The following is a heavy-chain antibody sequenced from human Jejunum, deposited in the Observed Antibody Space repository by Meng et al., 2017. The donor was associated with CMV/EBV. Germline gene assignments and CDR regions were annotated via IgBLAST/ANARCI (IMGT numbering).Heavy chain of an antibody. CDR3: ARDRADGGIDY. CDR1: GFTFRSYE. V-gene: IGHV3-48*03. Sequence: CAASGFTFRSYEMNWVRQAPGKGLEWVSYIGNSGTPIYYADSAKGRFTISRGNAKNSLYLQMNSLRAEDTAVYYCARDRADGGIDYWGQGTLVTVSS. D-gene: IGHD3-16*01. J-gene: IGHJ4*02. CDR2: IGNSGTPI.